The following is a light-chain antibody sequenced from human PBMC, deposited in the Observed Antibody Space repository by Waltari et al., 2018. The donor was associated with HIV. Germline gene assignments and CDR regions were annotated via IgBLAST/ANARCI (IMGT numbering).Light chain of an antibody. CDR1: SSDIGGYNY. J-gene: IGLJ2*01. CDR3: TSYTGSNTVI. Sequence: QSALTQPASVSGSPGQSLAISCTGTSSDIGGYNYVSWYQQHPGKAPKLMIHEVIKRPSGISDRFSGTKSGNTASLTISGLQSEDEADYYCTSYTGSNTVIFGGGTKLTVL. CDR2: EVI. V-gene: IGLV2-14*01.